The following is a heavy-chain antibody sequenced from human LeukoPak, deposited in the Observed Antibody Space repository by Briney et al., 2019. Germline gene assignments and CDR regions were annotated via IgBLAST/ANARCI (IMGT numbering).Heavy chain of an antibody. D-gene: IGHD2-2*02. CDR1: GYTFTSYA. J-gene: IGHJ6*03. V-gene: IGHV7-4-1*02. CDR2: INTNTGNR. Sequence: ASVKVSCKASGYTFTSYALNWVRQAPGQGLEWMGWINTNTGNRTYAQGFTGRCVFSLDTSVSTAYLQISTLKAEDTAVYYCARDLYLAGYYYYMDVWGKGTTVTVSS. CDR3: ARDLYLAGYYYYMDV.